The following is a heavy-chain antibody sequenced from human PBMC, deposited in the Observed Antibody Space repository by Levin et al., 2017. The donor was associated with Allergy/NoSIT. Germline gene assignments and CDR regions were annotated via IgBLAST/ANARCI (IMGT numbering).Heavy chain of an antibody. CDR2: ISSSSSYI. D-gene: IGHD2-2*01. V-gene: IGHV3-21*01. CDR1: GFTFSSYS. J-gene: IGHJ3*02. CDR3: ARDANPTRYCSSTSCHADAFDI. Sequence: GGSLRLSCAASGFTFSSYSMNWVRQAPGKGLEWVSSISSSSSYIYYADSVKGRFTISRDNAKNSLYLQMNSLRAEDTAVYYCARDANPTRYCSSTSCHADAFDIWGQGTMVTVSS.